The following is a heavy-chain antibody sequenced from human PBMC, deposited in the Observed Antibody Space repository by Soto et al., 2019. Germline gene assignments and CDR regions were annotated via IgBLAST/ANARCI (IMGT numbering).Heavy chain of an antibody. CDR1: GFTFSSYG. D-gene: IGHD2-15*01. V-gene: IGHV3-74*01. CDR3: VRTSLVVAAATREDY. J-gene: IGHJ4*02. CDR2: INSDGSST. Sequence: EVQLAESGGGLVQPGGSLRLSCAASGFTFSSYGMHWVRQAPGKGLVWVSRINSDGSSTSYADSVKGRFTISRDNAKNTLYLQMNSLRAEDTAVYYCVRTSLVVAAATREDYWGQGTLVTVSS.